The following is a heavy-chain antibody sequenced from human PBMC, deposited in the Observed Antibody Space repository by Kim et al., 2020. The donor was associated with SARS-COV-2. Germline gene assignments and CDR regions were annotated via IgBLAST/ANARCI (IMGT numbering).Heavy chain of an antibody. CDR1: GFTFSDYY. D-gene: IGHD3-10*01. CDR2: ISSSSSYT. Sequence: GGSLRLSCAASGFTFSDYYMSWIRQAPGKGLEWVSYISSSSSYTNYADSVKGRFTISRDNAKNSLYLQMNSLRAEDTAVYYCARDLSTSITMVRGVHNWFDPWGEGTLVTVSS. V-gene: IGHV3-11*06. CDR3: ARDLSTSITMVRGVHNWFDP. J-gene: IGHJ5*02.